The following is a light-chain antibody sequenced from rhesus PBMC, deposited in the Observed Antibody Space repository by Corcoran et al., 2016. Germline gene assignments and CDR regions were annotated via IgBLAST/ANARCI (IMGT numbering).Light chain of an antibody. CDR2: KAA. V-gene: IGKV1-22*01. Sequence: DIQMTQSPSSLSASVGDTVTITCRASQGISSWLAWFQQKPGKAPKLLIYKAASLPSGVPSRFTGSGSGSDFSLTLRRLQSGDFATYYCQQYDTSPPYSFGQGTKVDI. CDR1: QGISSW. J-gene: IGKJ2*01. CDR3: QQYDTSPPYS.